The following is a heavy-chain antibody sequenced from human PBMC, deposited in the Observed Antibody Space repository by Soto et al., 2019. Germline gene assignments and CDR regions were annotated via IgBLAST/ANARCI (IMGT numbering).Heavy chain of an antibody. J-gene: IGHJ6*02. CDR2: IKPDGSDK. Sequence: GGSLRLSCAASGFTFHNYWMGWVRQTPDKGLEWVANIKPDGSDKYYVDSVKGRFTISRDNAKNSLYLQMNSLRAEDTAVYYRAMFRIQLWLRDRPGGSAIDVWGQGTTVTVSS. CDR3: AMFRIQLWLRDRPGGSAIDV. V-gene: IGHV3-7*02. CDR1: GFTFHNYW. D-gene: IGHD5-18*01.